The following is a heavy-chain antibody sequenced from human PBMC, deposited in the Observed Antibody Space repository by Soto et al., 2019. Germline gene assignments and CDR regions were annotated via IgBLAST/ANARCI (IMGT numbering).Heavy chain of an antibody. J-gene: IGHJ5*02. D-gene: IGHD3-3*01. CDR1: GYTFNTYG. V-gene: IGHV1-18*01. CDR3: ARDPHEFWTSYWFDP. Sequence: ASVKVSCNTSGYTFNTYGINWVRQAPGQGLELMGWISAYDGKTTYAEKVQGRVTMTTDTSTSTAYMELRSLRSDDTAIYYCARDPHEFWTSYWFDPWGRG. CDR2: ISAYDGKT.